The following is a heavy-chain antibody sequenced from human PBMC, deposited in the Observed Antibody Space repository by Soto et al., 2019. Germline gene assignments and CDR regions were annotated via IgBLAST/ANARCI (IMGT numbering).Heavy chain of an antibody. Sequence: GASVKVSCKASGYTFTGYYMHWVRQAPGQGLEWMGIINPSGGSTSYAQKFQGRATMARDTSTSTVYMELSSLRSEDTAVYYCARSHDSATDAFDIWGQGTMVTVSS. V-gene: IGHV1-46*01. J-gene: IGHJ3*02. CDR2: INPSGGST. D-gene: IGHD3-22*01. CDR1: GYTFTGYY. CDR3: ARSHDSATDAFDI.